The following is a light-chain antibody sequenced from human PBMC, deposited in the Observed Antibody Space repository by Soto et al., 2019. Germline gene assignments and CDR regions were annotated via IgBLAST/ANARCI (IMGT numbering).Light chain of an antibody. Sequence: QSALTQPPSVSGSPGQSVTISCTGASSDVGSYNRVSWYQQFPATAPKLLIYEVSNRPSGVPDRFSGSESGNTASLTISGLQAEDEADYYCSSYTSSSTYVFGAGTKVTVL. CDR2: EVS. V-gene: IGLV2-18*02. CDR1: SSDVGSYNR. CDR3: SSYTSSSTYV. J-gene: IGLJ1*01.